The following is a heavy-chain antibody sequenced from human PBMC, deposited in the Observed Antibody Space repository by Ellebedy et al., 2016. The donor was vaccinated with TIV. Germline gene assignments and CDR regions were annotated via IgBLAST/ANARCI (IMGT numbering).Heavy chain of an antibody. J-gene: IGHJ3*02. CDR1: GYTFTSYD. D-gene: IGHD5-12*01. CDR3: AGGATIFDAFDI. Sequence: ASVKVSCXASGYTFTSYDINWVRQATGQGLEWMGWMNPNSGNTGYAQKFQGRVTMTRNTSISTAYMELSSLRSEDTAVYYCAGGATIFDAFDIWGQGTMVTVSS. CDR2: MNPNSGNT. V-gene: IGHV1-8*01.